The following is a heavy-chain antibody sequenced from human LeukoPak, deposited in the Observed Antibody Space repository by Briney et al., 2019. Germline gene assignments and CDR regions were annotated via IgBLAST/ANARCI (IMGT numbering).Heavy chain of an antibody. CDR2: MNPNSGNT. CDR3: ARGLGKRPQRDLDY. Sequence: ASVKVSCTASGYTFTSYDFNWVRQATGQGLEWMGWMNPNSGNTGYAQKFQGRVTMTRNTSISTAYMELSSLRSEDTAVYYCARGLGKRPQRDLDYWGQGTLVTVSS. V-gene: IGHV1-8*01. CDR1: GYTFTSYD. J-gene: IGHJ4*02.